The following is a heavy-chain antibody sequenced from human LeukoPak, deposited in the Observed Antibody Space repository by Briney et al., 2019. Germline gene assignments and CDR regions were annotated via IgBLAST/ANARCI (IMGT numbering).Heavy chain of an antibody. Sequence: PGGSLRLSCAASGVTFSSYSMNCVRQAPGKGLEWVSSITSSSSYIYYPDSVKGRFTISRDNAKNSLYLQMNSLRAEDTAVYYCAESRDGYNYFDYWGQGTMVTVSS. V-gene: IGHV3-21*01. J-gene: IGHJ4*02. CDR2: ITSSSSYI. D-gene: IGHD5-24*01. CDR3: AESRDGYNYFDY. CDR1: GVTFSSYS.